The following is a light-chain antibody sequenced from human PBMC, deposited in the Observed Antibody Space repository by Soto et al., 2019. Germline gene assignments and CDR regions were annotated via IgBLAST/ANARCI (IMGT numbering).Light chain of an antibody. J-gene: IGLJ1*01. Sequence: SVVTQPPPVSGAPGQRGTISFPGGSFNIGAGYDVHWYQQLPGTAPKLLIYGNSNRPSGVPDRFSGSKSGTSASLAITGLQAEDEADYYCQSYDSSLRVFGTGTKVTVL. CDR2: GNS. CDR3: QSYDSSLRV. V-gene: IGLV1-40*01. CDR1: SFNIGAGYD.